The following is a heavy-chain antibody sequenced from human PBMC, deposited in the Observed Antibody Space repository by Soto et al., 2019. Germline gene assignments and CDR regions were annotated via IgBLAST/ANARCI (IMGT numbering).Heavy chain of an antibody. J-gene: IGHJ6*03. D-gene: IGHD4-17*01. CDR2: IKQDGSEK. V-gene: IGHV3-7*01. CDR3: ARVGQAYGDYPYLDYYYMDV. CDR1: GFTFSSYW. Sequence: GGSLRLSCAASGFTFSSYWMSWVRQAPGMGLEWVANIKQDGSEKYYVDSVKGRFTISRDNAKNSLYLQMNSLRAEDTAVYYCARVGQAYGDYPYLDYYYMDVWGKGTTVTVSS.